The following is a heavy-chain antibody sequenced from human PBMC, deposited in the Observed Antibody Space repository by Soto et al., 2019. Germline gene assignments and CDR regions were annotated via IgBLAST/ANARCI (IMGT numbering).Heavy chain of an antibody. CDR2: IYYSGST. D-gene: IGHD5-18*01. Sequence: SETLSLTCTVSGGSISSSSYYWGWIRQPPGKGLEWIGSIYYSGSTYYNPSLKSRVTISVDTSKNQFSLKLSSVTAADTAVDYCARHGSGTWIRKNWFDPWGQGTLVTVSS. V-gene: IGHV4-39*01. CDR1: GGSISSSSYY. CDR3: ARHGSGTWIRKNWFDP. J-gene: IGHJ5*02.